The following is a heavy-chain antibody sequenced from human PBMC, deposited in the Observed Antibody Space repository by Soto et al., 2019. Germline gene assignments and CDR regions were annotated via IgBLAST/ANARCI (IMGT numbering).Heavy chain of an antibody. V-gene: IGHV3-23*01. CDR3: AKDIVVAPYYGMDV. D-gene: IGHD2-2*01. CDR1: GFTFSSYA. J-gene: IGHJ6*02. Sequence: PGGSLRLSCAASGFTFSSYAMSWVRQAPGKGLEWVSAISGSGGSTYYADSVKGRFTISRDNSKNTLYLQMNSLRAEDTAVYYCAKDIVVAPYYGMDVWGQGTTVTVS. CDR2: ISGSGGST.